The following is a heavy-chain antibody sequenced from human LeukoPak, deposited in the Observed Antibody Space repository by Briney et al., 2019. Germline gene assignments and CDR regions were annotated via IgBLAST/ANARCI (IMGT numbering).Heavy chain of an antibody. J-gene: IGHJ4*02. V-gene: IGHV4-59*08. CDR2: IYYSGST. CDR1: GGSISSYY. Sequence: SETLSLTCTVSGGSISSYYWSWIRQPPGKGLEWIGYIYYSGSTNYNPSLKSRVTISVDTSKNQFSLKLSSVTAADTAVYYCARRASSGFRFDYWGQGTLVTVSS. D-gene: IGHD6-19*01. CDR3: ARRASSGFRFDY.